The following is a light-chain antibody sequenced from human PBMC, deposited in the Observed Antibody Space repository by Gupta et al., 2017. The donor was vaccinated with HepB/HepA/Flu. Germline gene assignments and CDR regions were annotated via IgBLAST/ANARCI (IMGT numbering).Light chain of an antibody. V-gene: IGLV2-14*01. CDR3: SSYTSSGTLI. J-gene: IGLJ2*01. CDR2: DVT. CDR1: SSDDGGYNY. Sequence: QSALTQPASVSGSPGQSIPIPCTGTSSDDGGYNYVSWYQQHPGKAPKLMIYDVTIRPSGVSNRFSGSKSGDTASLTISGLQAEDEADYYCSSYTSSGTLIFGGGTEVTVL.